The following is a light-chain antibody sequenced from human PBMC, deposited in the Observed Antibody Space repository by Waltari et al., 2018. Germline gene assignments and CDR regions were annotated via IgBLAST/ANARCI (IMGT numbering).Light chain of an antibody. J-gene: IGLJ2*01. CDR2: EVT. V-gene: IGLV2-8*01. CDR3: DSYAGTKTLL. CDR1: SRHAGGSHY. Sequence: QSALTQPPSASGSPGQSVPISCTGTSRHAGGSHYVSWSQRQPDKAPKLLIYEVTKRPSGVPDRFSGSKSGNTAFLTVSGLQAEDEGDYYCDSYAGTKTLLFGGGTKLTVL.